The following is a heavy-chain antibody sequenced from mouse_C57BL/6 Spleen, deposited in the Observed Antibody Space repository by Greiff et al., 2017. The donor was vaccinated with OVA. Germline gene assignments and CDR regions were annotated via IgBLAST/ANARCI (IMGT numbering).Heavy chain of an antibody. V-gene: IGHV7-3*01. J-gene: IGHJ1*03. Sequence: EVQLLESGGGLVQPGGSLSLSCAASGFTFTDYYMSWVRQPPGKALEWFGFIRHKANGYTTEYSASVKGRFTISRDNSQSILYLQMNALRAEDSATYYCARYYGSRAYFDVWGTGTTVTVSS. D-gene: IGHD1-1*01. CDR2: IRHKANGYTT. CDR1: GFTFTDYY. CDR3: ARYYGSRAYFDV.